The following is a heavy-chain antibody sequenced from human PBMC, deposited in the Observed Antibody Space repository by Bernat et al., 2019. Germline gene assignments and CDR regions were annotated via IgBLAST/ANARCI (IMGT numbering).Heavy chain of an antibody. D-gene: IGHD6-19*01. CDR2: IWYDGSNK. V-gene: IGHV3-33*01. CDR3: ARGGGIGSGWYFDY. CDR1: GFTFSSYG. Sequence: QVQLVESGGGVVQPGRSLRLSCAASGFTFSSYGMHWVRQAPGKGLEWVAVIWYDGSNKYYADSVKGRFTIARDNSKTTLYLQMNSLRAEDTAVYYCARGGGIGSGWYFDYWGRGTLVTVSS. J-gene: IGHJ4*02.